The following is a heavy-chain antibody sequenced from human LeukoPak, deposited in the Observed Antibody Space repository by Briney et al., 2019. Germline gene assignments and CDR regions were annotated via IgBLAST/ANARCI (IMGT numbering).Heavy chain of an antibody. V-gene: IGHV1-18*01. CDR3: GRDDLYSGNVYDC. CDR1: GYTSTSYG. J-gene: IGHJ4*02. Sequence: ASVKVSCKASGYTSTSYGICWGRHAPRHGRECVWWGSAFTGDTHYAQSRQGRVTMTTETSTSTAYMELSRLRSDNTAVSYCGRDDLYSGNVYDCWGQGTLVTVYS. CDR2: GSAFTGDT. D-gene: IGHD5-12*01.